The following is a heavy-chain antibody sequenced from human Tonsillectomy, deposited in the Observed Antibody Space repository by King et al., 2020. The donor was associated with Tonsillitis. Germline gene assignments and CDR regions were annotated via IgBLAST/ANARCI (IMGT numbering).Heavy chain of an antibody. J-gene: IGHJ4*02. D-gene: IGHD6-19*01. CDR2: ISYDGSNK. CDR1: GFTFSSYA. V-gene: IGHV3-30*04. CDR3: ARELAVAGTLDY. Sequence: VQLVESGGGVVQPGRSLRLSCAASGFTFSSYAMHWVRQAPGKGLEWVAVISYDGSNKYYADSVKGRFTISRDNSKNTLYLQMNSLRAEDTAVYYCARELAVAGTLDYWGQGTLVTVSS.